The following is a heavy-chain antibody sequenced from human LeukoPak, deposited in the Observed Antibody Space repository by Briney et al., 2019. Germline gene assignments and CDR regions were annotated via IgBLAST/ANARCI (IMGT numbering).Heavy chain of an antibody. D-gene: IGHD7-27*01. Sequence: GASVKVSCKASGYTFTSYYMHWVRQAPGQGLEWMGRINAKNGDTESAQQFQGRVTMTRDTSISTAYMELIWLTSDDTAIYYCARDFSSTSNWELDYWGQGNLVTVS. CDR2: INAKNGDT. J-gene: IGHJ4*02. CDR1: GYTFTSYY. CDR3: ARDFSSTSNWELDY. V-gene: IGHV1-2*06.